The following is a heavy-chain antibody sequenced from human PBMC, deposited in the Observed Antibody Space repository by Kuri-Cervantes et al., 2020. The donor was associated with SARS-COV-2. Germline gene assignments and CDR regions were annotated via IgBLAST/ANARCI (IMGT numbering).Heavy chain of an antibody. V-gene: IGHV3-23*01. CDR3: AKAAYYDYVPDY. CDR1: GFTFSSYS. CDR2: ISGSGGST. Sequence: GGSLRLSCAASGFTFSSYSMNWVRQAPGKGLEWVSAISGSGGSTYYADSVKGRFTISRDNSKNTLYLQMNSLRAEDTAVYYCAKAAYYDYVPDYWGQGTLVTVSS. J-gene: IGHJ4*02. D-gene: IGHD3-16*01.